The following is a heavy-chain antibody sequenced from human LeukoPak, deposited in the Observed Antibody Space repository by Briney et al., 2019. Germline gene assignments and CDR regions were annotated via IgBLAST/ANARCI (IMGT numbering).Heavy chain of an antibody. D-gene: IGHD2-2*01. Sequence: GGSLRLSCAASGFTVSHYSMNWVRQAPGKGLEWISYTGISSGNTKYADSVKGRFTISGDKAKNSVYLQMNSLRVEDTAVYYCARDTKYAFDNWGQGTLVTVSS. J-gene: IGHJ4*02. CDR3: ARDTKYAFDN. CDR1: GFTVSHYS. CDR2: TGISSGNT. V-gene: IGHV3-48*01.